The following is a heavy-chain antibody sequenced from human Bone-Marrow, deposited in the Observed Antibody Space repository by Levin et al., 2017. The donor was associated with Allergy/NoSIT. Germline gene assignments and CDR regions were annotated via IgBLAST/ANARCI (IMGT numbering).Heavy chain of an antibody. J-gene: IGHJ4*02. CDR2: INPNSGGT. V-gene: IGHV1-2*06. Sequence: GESLKISCKASGYTFTGYYMHWVRQAPGQGLEWMGRINPNSGGTNYAQKFQGRVTMTRDTSISTAYMELSRLRSDDTAVYYCAREPRGGGSWHLRSYFDYWGQGTLVTVSS. D-gene: IGHD2-15*01. CDR1: GYTFTGYY. CDR3: AREPRGGGSWHLRSYFDY.